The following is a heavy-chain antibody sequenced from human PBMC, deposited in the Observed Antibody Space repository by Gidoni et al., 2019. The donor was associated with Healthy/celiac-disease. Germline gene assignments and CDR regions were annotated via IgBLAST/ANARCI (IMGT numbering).Heavy chain of an antibody. CDR2: ISPIFGTA. V-gene: IGHV1-69*01. CDR3: ARARSSGSYPSWFDL. CDR1: GGTFSSHA. D-gene: IGHD1-26*01. J-gene: IGHJ5*02. Sequence: QVQLVQAGAEVNKPGSSVKVSCTASGGTFSSHANIWVRQAPGQGLEWMGGISPIFGTANYAQKFQGRVTSTADESTSTAYMELSSLRSEDTAVYYCARARSSGSYPSWFDLWGQGTLVTVSS.